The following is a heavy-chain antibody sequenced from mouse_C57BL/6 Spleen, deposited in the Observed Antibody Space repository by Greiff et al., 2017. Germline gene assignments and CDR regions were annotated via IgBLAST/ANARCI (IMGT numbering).Heavy chain of an antibody. CDR3: ARAPVYFDY. CDR2: IDPSDSYT. V-gene: IGHV1-50*01. Sequence: VQLQQPGAELVKPGASVKLSCKASGYTFTSYWMPWVKQRPGQGLEWIGEIDPSDSYTNYNQKFKGKATLTVDTSSSTAYMQLSSLTSEDSAVYYCARAPVYFDYWGQGTTLTVSS. D-gene: IGHD6-1*01. J-gene: IGHJ2*01. CDR1: GYTFTSYW.